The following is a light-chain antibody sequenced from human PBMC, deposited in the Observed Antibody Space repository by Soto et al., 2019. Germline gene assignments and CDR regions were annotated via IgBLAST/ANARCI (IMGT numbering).Light chain of an antibody. Sequence: ILVTQSPCTLSLSPGERATLSCRASQTLSNSFIAWYQQKPGQAPRLLIYDTSSRATGVPDRYSASGSGTDFTLTISRLEPEDFAVFFCQQYGTSEIIFGQGTRLEIK. CDR2: DTS. CDR1: QTLSNSF. J-gene: IGKJ5*01. CDR3: QQYGTSEII. V-gene: IGKV3-20*01.